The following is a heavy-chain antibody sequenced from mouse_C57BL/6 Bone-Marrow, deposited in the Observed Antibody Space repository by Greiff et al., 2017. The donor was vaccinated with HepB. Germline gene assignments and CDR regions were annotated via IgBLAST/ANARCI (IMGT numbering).Heavy chain of an antibody. Sequence: EVMLVESGGGLVQPGGSMILSCVASGFTFSNYWMNWVRQSPEKGLEWVAQIRFKSDNYATLYAESVKGRFTISRDDSKTSVYLQMNNLRAEDTGIYYCTDPSWFAYWGQGTLVTVSA. CDR3: TDPSWFAY. CDR1: GFTFSNYW. CDR2: IRFKSDNYAT. V-gene: IGHV6-3*01. J-gene: IGHJ3*01.